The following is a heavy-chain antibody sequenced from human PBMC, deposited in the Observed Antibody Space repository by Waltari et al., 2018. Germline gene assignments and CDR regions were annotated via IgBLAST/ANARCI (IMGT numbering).Heavy chain of an antibody. CDR3: SRQVLGYCTSAACRRLES. CDR1: GYAVNSGFY. V-gene: IGHV4-38-2*01. CDR2: VYHDGTT. J-gene: IGHJ4*02. D-gene: IGHD2-2*03. Sequence: QVQLLESGPGLVKSSETLSLTCDVSGYAVNSGFYWGWIRQAPGEGLDWVATVYHDGTTFYNPSLKSRLSVSMDTSKNQISLTLKSVTAADTAVYHCSRQVLGYCTSAACRRLESWGQGTLVTVSS.